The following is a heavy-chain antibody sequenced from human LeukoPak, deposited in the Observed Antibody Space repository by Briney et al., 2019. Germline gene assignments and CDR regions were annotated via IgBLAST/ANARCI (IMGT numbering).Heavy chain of an antibody. Sequence: GGSLRLYCAASGFTFSSYGMHWVRQAPGKGLEWVAVIWYDGSNKYYADSVKGRFTISRDNSKNTLYLKMNSLRAEDTAVYYCASGSYYFDYWGQGTLVTVSS. V-gene: IGHV3-33*01. CDR1: GFTFSSYG. J-gene: IGHJ4*02. D-gene: IGHD1-26*01. CDR3: ASGSYYFDY. CDR2: IWYDGSNK.